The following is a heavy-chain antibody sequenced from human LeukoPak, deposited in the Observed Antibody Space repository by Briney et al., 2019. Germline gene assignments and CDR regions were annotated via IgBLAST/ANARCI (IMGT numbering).Heavy chain of an antibody. CDR2: IKEDGSLK. D-gene: IGHD3-3*01. Sequence: PGGSLRLSCATSGFTFSTYWMTWVRQAPGKGLEWLANIKEDGSLKYYVDSVKGRFTISRDNAKNSLYLQMSSLRVEDTAVYYCARDVLGRSGEQLDYWGQGTLVTVSS. CDR3: ARDVLGRSGEQLDY. CDR1: GFTFSTYW. V-gene: IGHV3-7*03. J-gene: IGHJ4*02.